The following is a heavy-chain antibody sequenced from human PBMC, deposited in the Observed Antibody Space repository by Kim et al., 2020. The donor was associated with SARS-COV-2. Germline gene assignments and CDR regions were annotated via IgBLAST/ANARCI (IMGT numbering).Heavy chain of an antibody. V-gene: IGHV3-30*07. J-gene: IGHJ4*02. CDR3: ARDLNLYYYDSSGYYADY. Sequence: KGRFTISRDNSKNTLYLQMTSLRAEDTAVYYCARDLNLYYYDSSGYYADYWGQGTLVTVSS. D-gene: IGHD3-22*01.